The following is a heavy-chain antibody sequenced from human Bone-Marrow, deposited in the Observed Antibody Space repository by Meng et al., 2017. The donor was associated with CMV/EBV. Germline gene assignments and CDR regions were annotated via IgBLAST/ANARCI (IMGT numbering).Heavy chain of an antibody. CDR3: ARGYCATTSCYPYYYGMDV. Sequence: ESLKISCAASGFSVSSYYWGWIRQPPGKGLEFIGTIYYSVNTYYNPSLKSRVTISVDTSKNQFSLKLSSVTAADTAVYYCARGYCATTSCYPYYYGMDVWGQGTTVTVSS. CDR1: GFSVSSYY. J-gene: IGHJ6*02. V-gene: IGHV4-38-2*01. D-gene: IGHD2-2*01. CDR2: IYYSVNT.